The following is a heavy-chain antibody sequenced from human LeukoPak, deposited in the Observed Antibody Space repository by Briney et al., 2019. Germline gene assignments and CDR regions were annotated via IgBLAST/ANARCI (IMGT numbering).Heavy chain of an antibody. CDR1: GGSISSSSYY. Sequence: KTSETLSLTCTVSGGSISSSSYYWGWIRQPPGKGLEWIGSIYYSGSTYYNPSLKSRVTISVDTSKNQFSLKLSSVTAADTAVYYCVRRHHDELQILNWFDPWGQGTLVTVSS. D-gene: IGHD1-7*01. J-gene: IGHJ5*02. CDR2: IYYSGST. V-gene: IGHV4-39*01. CDR3: VRRHHDELQILNWFDP.